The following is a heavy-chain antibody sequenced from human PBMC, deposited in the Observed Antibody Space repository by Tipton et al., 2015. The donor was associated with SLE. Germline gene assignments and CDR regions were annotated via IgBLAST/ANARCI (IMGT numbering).Heavy chain of an antibody. CDR1: GYSINTHY. CDR3: AGAVGSAAGMRDY. Sequence: TLSLTFTVSGYSINTHYWSWIRHSPGRGLEWIGYIHYTGVTDYNPSLKSRVTISVDTSKNPFSLGLSSVTAADTAVYYCAGAVGSAAGMRDYWGQGTLVTVSS. D-gene: IGHD6-13*01. CDR2: IHYTGVT. J-gene: IGHJ4*02. V-gene: IGHV4-59*11.